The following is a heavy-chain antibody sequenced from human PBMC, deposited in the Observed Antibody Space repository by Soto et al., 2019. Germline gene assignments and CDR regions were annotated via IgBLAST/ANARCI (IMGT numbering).Heavy chain of an antibody. CDR3: ATFGEGLMTTVTTHAFDI. CDR1: SGSISSSNW. Sequence: SETLSLTCAVSSGSISSSNWWSWVRQPPGKGLEWIGEIYHSGSTNYNPSLKSRVTISVDKSKNQFSLKLSSVTAADTAVYYCATFGEGLMTTVTTHAFDIWGQGTMVTVSS. CDR2: IYHSGST. J-gene: IGHJ3*02. V-gene: IGHV4-4*02. D-gene: IGHD4-17*01.